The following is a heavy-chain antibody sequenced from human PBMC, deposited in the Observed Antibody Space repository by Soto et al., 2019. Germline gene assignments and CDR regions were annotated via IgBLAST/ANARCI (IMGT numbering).Heavy chain of an antibody. CDR2: LFSGGGT. D-gene: IGHD2-15*01. V-gene: IGHV3-66*01. J-gene: IGHJ3*02. CDR3: VRRGYCSGGSCYYIYSFDI. Sequence: GGSLRLSCAASGFSVSINYVSWVRQAPGKGLEWVSLLFSGGGTSYADSVKGRFTISRDDSKNTLYLQMNSLRAEDTAVYYCVRRGYCSGGSCYYIYSFDIWGQGTMVTVSS. CDR1: GFSVSINY.